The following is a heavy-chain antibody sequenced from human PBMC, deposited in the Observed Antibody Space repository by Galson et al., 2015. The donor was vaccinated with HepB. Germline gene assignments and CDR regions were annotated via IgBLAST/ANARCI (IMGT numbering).Heavy chain of an antibody. D-gene: IGHD3-16*01. CDR3: VREWGSPSAGPHWFTP. Sequence: SLRLSCAASGFTFGDHSMDWVRQTPGKGLEWVGRIRNKRTRFATAYAASVRGRFTISRDDSNNVLYLQLSSVKVDDTAVYFCVREWGSPSAGPHWFTPWGQGTRVTVSS. J-gene: IGHJ5*02. CDR1: GFTFGDHS. V-gene: IGHV3-72*01. CDR2: IRNKRTRFAT.